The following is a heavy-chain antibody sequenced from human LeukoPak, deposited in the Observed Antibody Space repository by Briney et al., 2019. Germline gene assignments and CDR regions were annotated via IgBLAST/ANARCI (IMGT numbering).Heavy chain of an antibody. J-gene: IGHJ4*02. CDR1: GYSISSGYY. CDR2: IYHSGST. V-gene: IGHV4-38-2*01. Sequence: PETLSLTCAVSGYSISSGYYWGWIRQPPGKGLEWIGSIYHSGSTYYNPSLKSRVTISVDTSKNQFSLKLSSVTAADTAVYYCARRPGYYFDYWGQGTLVTVSS. CDR3: ARRPGYYFDY.